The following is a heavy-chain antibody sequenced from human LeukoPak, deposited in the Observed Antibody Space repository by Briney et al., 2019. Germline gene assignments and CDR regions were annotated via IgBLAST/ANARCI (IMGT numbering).Heavy chain of an antibody. CDR3: ARDRAGDGGHFDY. Sequence: GGSLRLSCAASGFAVGNNYMNWVRQAPGKGLEWVSLIYSGGGTYYADSVKGRFTIFRDDSKNTLYLQMNSLRDEDTAVYYCARDRAGDGGHFDYWGQGTLVTVSS. D-gene: IGHD4-17*01. CDR1: GFAVGNNY. CDR2: IYSGGGT. V-gene: IGHV3-66*01. J-gene: IGHJ4*02.